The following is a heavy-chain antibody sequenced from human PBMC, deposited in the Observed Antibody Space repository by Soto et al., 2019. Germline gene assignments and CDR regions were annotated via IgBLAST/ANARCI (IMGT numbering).Heavy chain of an antibody. CDR1: GYTFTSYA. V-gene: IGHV1-3*01. CDR3: ATLGRGAVAGTGYYFDY. Sequence: ASVKVSCKASGYTFTSYAMHWVRQAPGQGLEWMGWINAGNGNTKYSQKFQGRVTITRDTSARTAYMELSSLRSEDTAVCYCATLGRGAVAGTGYYFDYWGQGTLVTVSS. D-gene: IGHD6-19*01. J-gene: IGHJ4*02. CDR2: INAGNGNT.